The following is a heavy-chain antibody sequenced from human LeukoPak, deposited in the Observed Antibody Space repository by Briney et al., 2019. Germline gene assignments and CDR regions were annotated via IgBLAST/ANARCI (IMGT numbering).Heavy chain of an antibody. Sequence: SETLSLTCTVSGYSISSGYYWSWIRQPAGKGLEWIGRIYTSGSTKYNPSLKSRVTISVDTSKNQFSLKLSSVTAADTAVYYCARDSSYYDSSGFDPWGQGTLVTVSS. V-gene: IGHV4-61*02. CDR1: GYSISSGYY. CDR3: ARDSSYYDSSGFDP. J-gene: IGHJ5*02. D-gene: IGHD3-22*01. CDR2: IYTSGST.